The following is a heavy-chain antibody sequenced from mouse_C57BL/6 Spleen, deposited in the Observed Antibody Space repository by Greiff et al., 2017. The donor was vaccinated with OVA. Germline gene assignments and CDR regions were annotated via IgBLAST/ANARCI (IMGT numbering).Heavy chain of an antibody. V-gene: IGHV1-64*01. Sequence: VQLQQPGAELVKPGASVKLSCKASGYTFTSYWMHWVTQRPGQGLEWIGMIHPNSGSTNYNEKFKIKATLTVDKSSSTAYMQLSSLTSEDSAVYYCAREGDGYYFDYWGQGTTLTVSS. CDR3: AREGDGYYFDY. CDR1: GYTFTSYW. J-gene: IGHJ2*01. D-gene: IGHD2-3*01. CDR2: IHPNSGST.